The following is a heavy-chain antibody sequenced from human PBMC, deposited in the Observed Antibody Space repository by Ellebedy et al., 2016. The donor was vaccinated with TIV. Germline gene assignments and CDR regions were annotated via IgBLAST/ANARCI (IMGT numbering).Heavy chain of an antibody. V-gene: IGHV3-66*01. CDR2: IYSGGST. CDR1: GFTVSSNY. D-gene: IGHD3-9*01. Sequence: GGSLRLSXAASGFTVSSNYMSWVRQAPGKGLEWVSVIYSGGSTYYADSVKGRFTISRDNSKNTLYLQMNSLRAEDTAVYYCATDILTGYTKPGTVDYWGQGTLVTVSS. J-gene: IGHJ4*02. CDR3: ATDILTGYTKPGTVDY.